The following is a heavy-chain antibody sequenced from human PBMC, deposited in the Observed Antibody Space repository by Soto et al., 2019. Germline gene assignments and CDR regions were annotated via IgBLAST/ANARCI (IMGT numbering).Heavy chain of an antibody. CDR2: IYYSGST. CDR1: GSSISSGGYY. CDR3: ARDPMERSGFHHAYHYYGMDV. V-gene: IGHV4-31*03. J-gene: IGHJ6*02. D-gene: IGHD1-1*01. Sequence: PSETLSLTCTVSGSSISSGGYYWSWIRQHPGKGLEWIWYIYYSGSTYYNPSLKSRVTISVDTSKNPFSLKLSSVTAADTAVYYCARDPMERSGFHHAYHYYGMDVWGQGTTVTVSS.